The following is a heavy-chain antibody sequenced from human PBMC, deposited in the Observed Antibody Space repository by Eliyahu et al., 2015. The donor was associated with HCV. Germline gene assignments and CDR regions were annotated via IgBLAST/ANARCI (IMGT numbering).Heavy chain of an antibody. D-gene: IGHD3-16*01. CDR1: GFTFSSXE. V-gene: IGHV3-48*03. CDR3: ARDRFRRMDV. J-gene: IGHJ6*02. CDR2: ISSVGGTT. Sequence: EVQXVESGGGXVQPGGSLRLPCAVSGFTFSSXEMNWVRQAPGKGLEWVSYISSVGGTTYYADSVKGRFTISRDNAKNSLSLQMNSLRAEDTAIYYCARDRFRRMDVWGQGTTVTVSS.